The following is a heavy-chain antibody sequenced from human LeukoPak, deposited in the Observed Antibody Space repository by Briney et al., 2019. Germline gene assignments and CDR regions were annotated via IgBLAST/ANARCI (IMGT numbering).Heavy chain of an antibody. CDR2: IYYSGST. V-gene: IGHV4-59*08. CDR1: GGSISSYY. J-gene: IGHJ4*02. CDR3: ARHGRYGDYGDY. Sequence: SETLSLTCTVSGGSISSYYWSWIRQPPGKGLEWIGYIYYSGSTNYNPSLKSRVTISVDTSKNQFSLKLSSVTAADTAVYYCARHGRYGDYGDYWGQGTLVTVSS. D-gene: IGHD4-17*01.